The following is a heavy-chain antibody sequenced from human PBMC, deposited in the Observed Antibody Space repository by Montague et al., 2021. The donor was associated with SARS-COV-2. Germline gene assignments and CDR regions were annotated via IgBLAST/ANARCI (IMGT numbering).Heavy chain of an antibody. CDR1: GGSFSTYS. D-gene: IGHD3-10*01. CDR2: IHHGGST. Sequence: SETLSLTCAVHGGSFSTYSWNWIRQPPGKGLEWIGEIHHGGSTNYNPSLKSRVTISADTSKNQFSLKLTSVAVAGTAVYYCARLGDGVVPSPILGVGPCYSYYYMDVWGKGTTVTVSS. J-gene: IGHJ6*03. CDR3: ARLGDGVVPSPILGVGPCYSYYYMDV. V-gene: IGHV4-34*01.